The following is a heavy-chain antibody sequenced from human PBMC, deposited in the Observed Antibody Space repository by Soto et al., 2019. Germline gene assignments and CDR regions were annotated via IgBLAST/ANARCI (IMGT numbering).Heavy chain of an antibody. CDR2: IYYSGST. J-gene: IGHJ4*02. Sequence: QVQLQESGPGLVKPSQTLSLTCTVSGGSISSGGYYWSWIRQHPGKGLEWIGYIYYSGSTYYNPSLKSRVTISVDTSKNQFSLKLSSVTAADTAVYYCARGYYDFWGASLLQLRPQYYFDYWGQGTLVTVSS. CDR3: ARGYYDFWGASLLQLRPQYYFDY. D-gene: IGHD3-3*01. V-gene: IGHV4-31*03. CDR1: GGSISSGGYY.